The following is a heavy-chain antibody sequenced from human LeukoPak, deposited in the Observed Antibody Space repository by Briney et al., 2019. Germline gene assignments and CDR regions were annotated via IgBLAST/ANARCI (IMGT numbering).Heavy chain of an antibody. Sequence: GASVTVSCQVSGYTFTAYYMHWVRQPPGQGLEWMGWINPSSGGTNYAQKVQGRVIMTRDTSISTDYMELSRLRSDDTAVYYCASPSNYGSGSQLNNWGQGTLVTVSS. CDR3: ASPSNYGSGSQLNN. J-gene: IGHJ4*02. D-gene: IGHD3-10*01. CDR1: GYTFTAYY. CDR2: INPSSGGT. V-gene: IGHV1-2*02.